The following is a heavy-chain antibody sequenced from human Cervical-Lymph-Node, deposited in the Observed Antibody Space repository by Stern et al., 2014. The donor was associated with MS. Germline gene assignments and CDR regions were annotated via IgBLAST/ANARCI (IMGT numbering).Heavy chain of an antibody. CDR1: GYIFTDYY. CDR2: INQNSGGT. J-gene: IGHJ4*01. CDR3: ARGSGTAYDLRGDY. V-gene: IGHV1-2*02. Sequence: VQLVESGAEAKAPGASMKVSCRASGYIFTDYYLHWVRQAHGQGLEWLGWINQNSGGTNYAQNFQGRVTMTRDASISTAYMELRWLGYADTAVYYCARGSGTAYDLRGDYWGQGTLVTVSS. D-gene: IGHD3-3*01.